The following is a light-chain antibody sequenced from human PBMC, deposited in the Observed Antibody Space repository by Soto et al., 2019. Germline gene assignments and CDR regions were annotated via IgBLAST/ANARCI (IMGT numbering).Light chain of an antibody. CDR2: KAS. V-gene: IGKV1-5*03. J-gene: IGKJ1*01. CDR3: QQYNSYSWT. Sequence: DIQMTQSPSTLSASVGDRVTITCRAGQSIGTWLAWYQQKPGKVPKLLIYKASNLESGVPSRFSGSGSGTEFTLTISSLQPDDFATYYCQQYNSYSWTFGQGTKVDI. CDR1: QSIGTW.